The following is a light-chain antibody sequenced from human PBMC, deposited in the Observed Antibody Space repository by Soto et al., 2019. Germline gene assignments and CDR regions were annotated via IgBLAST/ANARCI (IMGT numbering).Light chain of an antibody. CDR1: QSVSSY. CDR2: VAS. J-gene: IGKJ5*01. Sequence: EIVLTQSPATLSLSPGERATLSCSARQSVSSYLAWYQQRPGPAHRRLIYVASNRATGIPARFSGSGSGKDLILTISTLEAQDFAGSYCQQRTEWPMTLGQGTRLEIK. V-gene: IGKV3-11*01. CDR3: QQRTEWPMT.